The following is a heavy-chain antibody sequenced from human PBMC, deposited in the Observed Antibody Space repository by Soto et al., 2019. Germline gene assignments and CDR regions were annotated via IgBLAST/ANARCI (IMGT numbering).Heavy chain of an antibody. CDR2: MNPNSGNT. V-gene: IGHV1-8*01. J-gene: IGHJ6*02. Sequence: ASVKGSCKASGYTFTSYDINWVRQATGQGLEWMGWMNPNSGNTGYAQKFQGRVTMTRNTSISTAYMELSSLRSEDTAVYYCARGRGITIFGVVIQGYYYYYGMDVWGQGTTVTVSS. CDR3: ARGRGITIFGVVIQGYYYYYGMDV. CDR1: GYTFTSYD. D-gene: IGHD3-3*01.